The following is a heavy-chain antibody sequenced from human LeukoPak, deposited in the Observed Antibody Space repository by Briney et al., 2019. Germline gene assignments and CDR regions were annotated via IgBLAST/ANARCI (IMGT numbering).Heavy chain of an antibody. D-gene: IGHD3-22*01. CDR2: ISSSSSYI. CDR1: GFTFSSYS. Sequence: GGSLRLSCAASGFTFSSYSMNRVRQAPGKGLEWVSSISSSSSYIYYADSVKGRFTISRDNAKNSLYLQMNSLRAEDTAVCYCANTLPRGTPYDSSGPDAFDIWGQGTMVTVSS. J-gene: IGHJ3*02. CDR3: ANTLPRGTPYDSSGPDAFDI. V-gene: IGHV3-21*01.